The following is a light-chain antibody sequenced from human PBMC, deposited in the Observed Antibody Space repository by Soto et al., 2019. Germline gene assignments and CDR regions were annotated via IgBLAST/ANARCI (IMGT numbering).Light chain of an antibody. CDR1: SSNLGARYD. J-gene: IGLJ3*02. V-gene: IGLV1-40*01. CDR3: QSYDKSLSGSV. CDR2: GSS. Sequence: QPVLTQPPTVSGAPGQTVTISCTGSSSNLGARYDVHWYQQVPGKAPKLLIFGSSDRASGVPDRVSGSKSGTSASLAITGLQADDEATYFCQSYDKSLSGSVFGGGTKLTVL.